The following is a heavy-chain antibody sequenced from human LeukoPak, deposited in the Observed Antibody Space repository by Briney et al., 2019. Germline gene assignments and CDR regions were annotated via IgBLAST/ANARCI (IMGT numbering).Heavy chain of an antibody. CDR2: ISPYNGNT. V-gene: IGHV1-18*01. CDR3: ARDRLWFGELLT. D-gene: IGHD3-10*01. Sequence: ASVKVSCKASGYTFTTYGISWVRQAPGQGLEWLGWISPYNGNTNYAQKLQGRVTMTTDTSTSTAYMELRSLRSDDTAVYYCARDRLWFGELLTWGQGTLVTVSS. CDR1: GYTFTTYG. J-gene: IGHJ5*02.